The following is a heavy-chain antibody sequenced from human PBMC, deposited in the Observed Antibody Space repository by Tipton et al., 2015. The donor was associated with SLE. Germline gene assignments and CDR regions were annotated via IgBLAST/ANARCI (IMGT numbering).Heavy chain of an antibody. CDR3: VREEYDRGRSYLDV. J-gene: IGHJ6*03. D-gene: IGHD3-22*01. Sequence: QLVQSGGGLIQPGGSLRLSCVASGFTVSGNYMSWVRQAPGKGLEWVAKIKYDGSEKYYVDSVKGRFTISRDNAKSTLYLQMNSLRGEDTAVYYCVREEYDRGRSYLDVWGKGTTVTVSS. V-gene: IGHV3-7*01. CDR2: IKYDGSEK. CDR1: GFTVSGNY.